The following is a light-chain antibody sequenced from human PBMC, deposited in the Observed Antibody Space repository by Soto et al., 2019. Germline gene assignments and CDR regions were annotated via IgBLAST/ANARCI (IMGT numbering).Light chain of an antibody. J-gene: IGKJ5*01. CDR3: QQYNTYST. Sequence: IQMTQSHSTLCSSFGDRVTITCRASQSISRWLAWYQQKPGKAPKALIYDASTLRSGVPSRFSGGGSGTEFTLTISSMKPDDFATYYCQQYNTYSTFGQGTRLEIK. V-gene: IGKV1-5*01. CDR1: QSISRW. CDR2: DAS.